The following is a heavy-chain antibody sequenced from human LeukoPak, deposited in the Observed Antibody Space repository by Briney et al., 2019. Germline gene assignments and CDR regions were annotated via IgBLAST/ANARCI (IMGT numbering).Heavy chain of an antibody. CDR3: ARERGDLRGDAFDI. CDR2: IYSSGNT. D-gene: IGHD3-10*01. Sequence: SETLSLTCTVSGVSFSTYYWTWIRQPAGKGLEWIGRIYSSGNTNYNPSLESRVTMSIDTSKNQFSLKLTSVTAADAAVYYCARERGDLRGDAFDIWGQGTMVTVSS. V-gene: IGHV4-4*07. CDR1: GVSFSTYY. J-gene: IGHJ3*02.